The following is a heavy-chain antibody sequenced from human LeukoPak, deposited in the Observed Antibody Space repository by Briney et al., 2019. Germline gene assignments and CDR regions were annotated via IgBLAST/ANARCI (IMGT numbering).Heavy chain of an antibody. CDR2: IYDSGST. CDR1: GGSISSYY. D-gene: IGHD3-9*01. V-gene: IGHV4-59*01. J-gene: IGHJ4*02. Sequence: PSETLSLTCTVSGGSISSYYWSWIRQPPGKGLEWIGYIYDSGSTNYNPSLKSRVTISVDTSKNQFSLKLSSVTAADTAVYYCAREFDSLSFFDYWGQGTLVTVSS. CDR3: AREFDSLSFFDY.